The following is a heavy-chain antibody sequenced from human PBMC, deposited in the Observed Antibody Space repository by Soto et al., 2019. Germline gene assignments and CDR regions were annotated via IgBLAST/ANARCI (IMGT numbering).Heavy chain of an antibody. Sequence: SETLSLICAVSGDSISSAGYSWSWIRQPPGKGLNYIGYIYHSGSTYYNPSLKSRVTISVDRSKNQFSLKLSSVTAADTAVYYCARVRSGWGIDYWGQGTLVTVS. CDR3: ARVRSGWGIDY. CDR1: GDSISSAGYS. CDR2: IYHSGST. V-gene: IGHV4-30-2*01. D-gene: IGHD6-19*01. J-gene: IGHJ4*02.